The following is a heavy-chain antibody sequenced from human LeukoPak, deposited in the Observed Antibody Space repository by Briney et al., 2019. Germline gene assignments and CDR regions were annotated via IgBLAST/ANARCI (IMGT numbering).Heavy chain of an antibody. CDR1: GFTFSSYA. CDR2: ISGSGGST. Sequence: GGSLRLSCAASGFTFSSYARSWVSQAPGKGLEWVSAISGSGGSTYYADSVKGRFTISRDNSKNTLYLQMNSLRAEDTAVYYCAKGDMIVVVPTDYWGQGTLVTVSS. V-gene: IGHV3-23*01. CDR3: AKGDMIVVVPTDY. D-gene: IGHD3-22*01. J-gene: IGHJ4*02.